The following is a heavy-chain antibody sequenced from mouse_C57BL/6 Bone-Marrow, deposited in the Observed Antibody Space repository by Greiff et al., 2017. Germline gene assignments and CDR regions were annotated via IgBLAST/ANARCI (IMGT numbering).Heavy chain of an antibody. CDR3: TLTGTWYFDV. Sequence: EVQGVESGAELVRPGASVKLSCTASGFNIKDDYMHWVKQRPEQGLEWIGWIDPENGDTEYASKFQGKATITADTSSNTAYLQLSSLTSEDTAVYYCTLTGTWYFDVWGTGTTVTVSS. CDR2: IDPENGDT. D-gene: IGHD4-1*01. J-gene: IGHJ1*03. CDR1: GFNIKDDY. V-gene: IGHV14-4*01.